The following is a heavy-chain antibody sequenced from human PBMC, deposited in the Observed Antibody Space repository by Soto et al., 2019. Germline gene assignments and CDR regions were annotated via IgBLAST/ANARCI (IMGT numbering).Heavy chain of an antibody. CDR3: ARKRMYSSGWYQVHNWFDP. J-gene: IGHJ5*02. CDR2: IYYSGST. CDR1: GGSISSSSYY. Sequence: SETLSLTCTVSGGSISSSSYYWFWIRQPPWKGLEWIGSIYYSGSTYYNPSLKSRVTISVDTSKNQFSLKLSSVTAADTAVYYCARKRMYSSGWYQVHNWFDPWGQGTLVTVSS. V-gene: IGHV4-39*07. D-gene: IGHD6-19*01.